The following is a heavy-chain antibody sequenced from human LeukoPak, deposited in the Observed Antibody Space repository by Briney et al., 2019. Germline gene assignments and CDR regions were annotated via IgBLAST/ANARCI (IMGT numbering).Heavy chain of an antibody. CDR2: INPSGGST. V-gene: IGHV1-46*01. Sequence: ASVKVSCKASGYTFTSYYMHWVRQAPGQGLEWMGIINPSGGSTSYAQKLQGRVTMTRDMSTSTVYMELSSLRSEDTAVYYCARDRSSSWPIDYWGQGTLVTVSS. J-gene: IGHJ4*02. CDR1: GYTFTSYY. CDR3: ARDRSSSWPIDY. D-gene: IGHD6-13*01.